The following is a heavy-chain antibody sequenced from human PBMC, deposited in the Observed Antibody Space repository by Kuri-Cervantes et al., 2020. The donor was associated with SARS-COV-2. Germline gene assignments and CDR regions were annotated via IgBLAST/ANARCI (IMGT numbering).Heavy chain of an antibody. CDR3: ATCIAAAGSYYFDY. V-gene: IGHV4-38-2*01. J-gene: IGHJ4*02. CDR1: GYSISSGYY. D-gene: IGHD6-13*01. Sequence: GSLRLSCAVSGYSISSGYYWGWIRQPPGKGLEWIGSIYHNGSTYYNPSLKSRVTISVDTSKNQFSLKLSSVTAADTAVYYCATCIAAAGSYYFDYWGQGTLVTVSS. CDR2: IYHNGST.